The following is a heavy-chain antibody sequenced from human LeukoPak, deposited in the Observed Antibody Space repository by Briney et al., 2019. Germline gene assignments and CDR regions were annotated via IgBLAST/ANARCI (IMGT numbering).Heavy chain of an antibody. J-gene: IGHJ4*02. Sequence: ASVKVSCKASGYTFTSYGISWVRQAPGQGLEWMGWISAYNGNTNYAQKLQGRVTMTTDTSTSTAYMGLRSLRSDDTAVYYCARALSSGCSSTSCSDFDYWGQGTLVTVSS. D-gene: IGHD2-2*01. CDR1: GYTFTSYG. CDR2: ISAYNGNT. V-gene: IGHV1-18*01. CDR3: ARALSSGCSSTSCSDFDY.